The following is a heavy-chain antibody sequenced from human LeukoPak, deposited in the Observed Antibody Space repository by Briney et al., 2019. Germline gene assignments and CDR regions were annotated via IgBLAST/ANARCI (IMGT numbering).Heavy chain of an antibody. Sequence: SETLSLTCTVSGGSIRSHYWSWIRQPPGKGLEWIGCIQYSGNTNYNPSLKSRFIISVDTSKNQFSLKVNSVTAADTAVYYCARLEMTTRFGGDYWGQGTLVTVSS. V-gene: IGHV4-59*08. CDR3: ARLEMTTRFGGDY. CDR2: IQYSGNT. D-gene: IGHD5-24*01. J-gene: IGHJ4*02. CDR1: GGSIRSHY.